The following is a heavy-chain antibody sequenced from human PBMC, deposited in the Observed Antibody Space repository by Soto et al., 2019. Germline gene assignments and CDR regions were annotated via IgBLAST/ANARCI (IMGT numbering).Heavy chain of an antibody. J-gene: IGHJ1*01. Sequence: GGSLRLSCAASGFTFSYYEMNWVRQPPGKGLEWVSYISSSGIATHYADSVKGRFSISRDNAKNSVYLEMNSLRADDTAVYYCVEGVDTTRFGMEYFPQWGQGPLVAV. D-gene: IGHD1-1*01. CDR3: VEGVDTTRFGMEYFPQ. CDR1: GFTFSYYE. V-gene: IGHV3-48*03. CDR2: ISSSGIAT.